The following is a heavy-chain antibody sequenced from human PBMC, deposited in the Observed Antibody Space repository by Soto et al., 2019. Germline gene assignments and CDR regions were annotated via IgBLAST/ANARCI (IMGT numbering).Heavy chain of an antibody. V-gene: IGHV2-5*01. D-gene: IGHD4-4*01. Sequence: SGPTLVNPTQTLTLTCTFSGFSLSTSGVGVGWIRQPPGKALEWLALIYWNDDKRYSPSLKSRLTITKDTSKNQVVLTMTNMDPFDTATYYCAHKSGNSKTWYFDLWGRGTLVTVSS. CDR3: AHKSGNSKTWYFDL. CDR1: GFSLSTSGVG. CDR2: IYWNDDK. J-gene: IGHJ2*01.